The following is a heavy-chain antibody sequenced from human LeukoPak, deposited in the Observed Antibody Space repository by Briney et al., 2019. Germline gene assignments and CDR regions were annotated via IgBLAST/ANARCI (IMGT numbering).Heavy chain of an antibody. J-gene: IGHJ4*02. V-gene: IGHV3-53*01. D-gene: IGHD6-13*01. CDR2: IYSGGST. CDR1: GFTVSSNY. CDR3: AREGYSSSWYENYFDY. Sequence: GGSLRLSCAASGFTVSSNYMSWVRQAPGKGLEWVSVIYSGGSTYYADSVKGRFTISRDNSKNTLYLQMNSLRAKDTAVYYCAREGYSSSWYENYFDYWGQGTLVTVSS.